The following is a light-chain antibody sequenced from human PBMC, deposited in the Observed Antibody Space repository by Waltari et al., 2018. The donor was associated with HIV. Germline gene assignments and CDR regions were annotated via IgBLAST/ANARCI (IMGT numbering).Light chain of an antibody. V-gene: IGKV3-20*01. CDR3: KQYYSPSYT. Sequence: ETVLTQSPGTLSLSPGERATLSCRTSQTININFLAWYQKKPGQPPRLLIYAASSRATAIPDRFSGSGSGPDFTLTISRLEPEDSAVYYCKQYYSPSYTFGQGTKLEIK. CDR2: AAS. J-gene: IGKJ2*01. CDR1: QTININF.